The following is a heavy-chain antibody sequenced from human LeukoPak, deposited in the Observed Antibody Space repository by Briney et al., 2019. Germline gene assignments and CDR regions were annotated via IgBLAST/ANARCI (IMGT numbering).Heavy chain of an antibody. V-gene: IGHV3-48*01. J-gene: IGHJ6*03. CDR3: ARGVVPAAMVYYYYYMDV. CDR1: GFTFSSYS. Sequence: GGTLRLSCAASGFTFSSYSMNWVRQAPGKGLEWVSYISSSSSTIYYADSVKGRFTISRDNAKNSLHLQMNSLRAEDTAVYYCARGVVPAAMVYYYYYMDVWGKGTTVTISS. CDR2: ISSSSSTI. D-gene: IGHD2-2*01.